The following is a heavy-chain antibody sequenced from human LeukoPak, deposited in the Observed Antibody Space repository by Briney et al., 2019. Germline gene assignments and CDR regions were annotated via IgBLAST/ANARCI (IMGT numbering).Heavy chain of an antibody. CDR1: GYTFTSYG. Sequence: ASVKVSCKASGYTFTSYGISWVRQAPGQGLEWMGWISTYNGNTNYAQKLQGRVTMTTDTSTSTAYMELRSLRSDDTAVCYCARRGPVRGGKYGMGVWGQGTTVTVSS. J-gene: IGHJ6*02. CDR2: ISTYNGNT. D-gene: IGHD3-10*01. V-gene: IGHV1-18*01. CDR3: ARRGPVRGGKYGMGV.